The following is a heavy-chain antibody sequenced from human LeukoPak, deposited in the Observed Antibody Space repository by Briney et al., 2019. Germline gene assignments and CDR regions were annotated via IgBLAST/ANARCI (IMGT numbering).Heavy chain of an antibody. Sequence: PSETLPLTCTVSGGSLSRDYWNWFRQPPRKGLEWIGYIYDSGTTIYNSSLKSRVATSGDTSKSQFSLKLTSVTAADTAVYYCARKLAGANFDFWGQGTLVTVSS. CDR3: ARKLAGANFDF. V-gene: IGHV4-4*09. CDR1: GGSLSRDY. D-gene: IGHD1-14*01. CDR2: IYDSGTT. J-gene: IGHJ4*02.